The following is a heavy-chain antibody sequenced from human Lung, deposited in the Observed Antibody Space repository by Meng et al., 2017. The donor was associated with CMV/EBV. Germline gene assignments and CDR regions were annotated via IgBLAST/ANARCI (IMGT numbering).Heavy chain of an antibody. CDR2: ITPSSGGT. D-gene: IGHD7-27*01. J-gene: IGHJ4*02. V-gene: IGHV1-2*06. CDR1: GYTFTGYY. Sequence: VQLVKLGAGGKRPGASVKVSCKASGYTFTGYYMHWLRQAPGQGLEWVGRITPSSGGTTYAQKFQGRVTMTRDTSISTAYMELSSLRSDDAAIYYCVRANLGSADYWGQGTLVTVSS. CDR3: VRANLGSADY.